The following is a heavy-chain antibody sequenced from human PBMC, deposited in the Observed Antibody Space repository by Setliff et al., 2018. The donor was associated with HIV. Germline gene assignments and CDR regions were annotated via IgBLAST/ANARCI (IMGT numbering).Heavy chain of an antibody. V-gene: IGHV4-59*11. Sequence: SSETLSLTCTVSGPSINIHYWSWIRQSPGKAFEWIGYIYSTGSTNYNPSLQSRVTISMVASRNQFSLKVTSVTAADTAVYYCAKGAGFYGDYTFDHWGQGRQVTVSS. CDR3: AKGAGFYGDYTFDH. D-gene: IGHD4-17*01. J-gene: IGHJ4*02. CDR1: GPSINIHY. CDR2: IYSTGST.